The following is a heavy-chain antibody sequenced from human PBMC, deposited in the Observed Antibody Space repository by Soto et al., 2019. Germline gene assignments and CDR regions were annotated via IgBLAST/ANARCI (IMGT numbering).Heavy chain of an antibody. CDR3: ARQKDCTNGVCYNDAFDI. CDR2: IDPSDSYT. D-gene: IGHD2-8*01. V-gene: IGHV5-10-1*01. Sequence: GESLKISCKGSGYSFTSYWISWVRQMPGKGLEWMGRIDPSDSYTNYSPSFQGHVTISADKSISTAYLQWSSLKASDTAMYYCARQKDCTNGVCYNDAFDIWGQGTMLTVSS. CDR1: GYSFTSYW. J-gene: IGHJ3*02.